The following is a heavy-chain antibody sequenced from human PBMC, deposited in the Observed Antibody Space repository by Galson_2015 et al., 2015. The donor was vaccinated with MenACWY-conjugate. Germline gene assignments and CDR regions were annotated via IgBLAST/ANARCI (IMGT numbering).Heavy chain of an antibody. D-gene: IGHD2-21*02. V-gene: IGHV1-2*04. Sequence: SVKVSCKASGYTFTNFYIHWVRQAPGQGLEWMGRTNPNSGDTNYAQKFQGWVTMTRDTSISTAYMEVTRLRSDDTAVHYCARSYCGGDCYSSFDYWGQGTLVTVSS. CDR1: GYTFTNFY. CDR3: ARSYCGGDCYSSFDY. CDR2: TNPNSGDT. J-gene: IGHJ4*02.